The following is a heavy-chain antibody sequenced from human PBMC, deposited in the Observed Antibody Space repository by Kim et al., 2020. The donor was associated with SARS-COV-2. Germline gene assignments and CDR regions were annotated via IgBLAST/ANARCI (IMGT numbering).Heavy chain of an antibody. CDR1: GDSISSSSYF. D-gene: IGHD3-9*01. J-gene: IGHJ4*02. Sequence: SETLSLTCAVSGDSISSSSYFWGWIRQPPGKGLEWIGSIYYTGTTYYNPSLERRVTISVDTSKNQFSLKLSSVTAADTAVYYCARPIQELVSGPLEYWGQGTLVTVSS. V-gene: IGHV4-39*01. CDR2: IYYTGTT. CDR3: ARPIQELVSGPLEY.